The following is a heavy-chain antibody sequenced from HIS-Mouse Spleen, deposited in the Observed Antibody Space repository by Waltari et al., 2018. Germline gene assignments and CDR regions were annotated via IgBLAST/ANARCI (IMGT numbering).Heavy chain of an antibody. CDR2: IYYSGST. Sequence: QLQLQESGPGLVKPSETLSLTCTVSGGSISSSSYDWGWIRHPPGKGLEWIGSIYYSGSTSYNPSLKSRVTISVATSKNQFSLKLSSVTAADTAVYYCAREIPYSSSWYDWYFDLWGRGTLVTVSS. D-gene: IGHD6-13*01. V-gene: IGHV4-39*07. CDR1: GGSISSSSYD. CDR3: AREIPYSSSWYDWYFDL. J-gene: IGHJ2*01.